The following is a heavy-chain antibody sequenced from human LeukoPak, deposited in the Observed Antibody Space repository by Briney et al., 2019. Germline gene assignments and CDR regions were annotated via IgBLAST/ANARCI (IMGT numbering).Heavy chain of an antibody. CDR2: IYHSGST. V-gene: IGHV4-59*08. D-gene: IGHD6-6*01. Sequence: SETLSLTCTVSGGSISRDYWSWIRQPPGKGLDWIGYIYHSGSTQYSPSLKSRVSMAVDTSKNQFSLSLSSVTAADTAVYYCARHGVNSSSSYYYDMDVWGQGTTVTVSS. CDR1: GGSISRDY. CDR3: ARHGVNSSSSYYYDMDV. J-gene: IGHJ6*02.